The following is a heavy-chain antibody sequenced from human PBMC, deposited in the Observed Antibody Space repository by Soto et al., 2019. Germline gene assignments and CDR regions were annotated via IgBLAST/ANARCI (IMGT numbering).Heavy chain of an antibody. CDR3: ARRSDYDSSGYHPLIRGYCDY. V-gene: IGHV4-61*01. J-gene: IGHJ4*02. Sequence: SETLSLTCTVSGGSVSSGSYYWSWIRQPPGKGLEWIGYIYYSGSTNYNPSLKSRVTISVDTSKNQFSLKLSSVTAADTAVYYCARRSDYDSSGYHPLIRGYCDYWGQGTLVTVSS. CDR1: GGSVSSGSYY. D-gene: IGHD3-22*01. CDR2: IYYSGST.